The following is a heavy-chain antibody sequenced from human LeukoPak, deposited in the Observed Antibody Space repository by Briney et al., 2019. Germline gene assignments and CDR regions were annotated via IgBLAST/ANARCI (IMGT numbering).Heavy chain of an antibody. CDR2: LYRGGTT. Sequence: PGGSLRLSCAASGFNVSSNYMSWVRQAPGKGLEWVSVLYRGGTTYYADSVKGRFTISRDNSKNTLYLQMNSLRAEDTAVYYCARGNIVAPSLPPYYFDYWGQGTLVTVSS. J-gene: IGHJ4*02. D-gene: IGHD2-21*01. CDR3: ARGNIVAPSLPPYYFDY. CDR1: GFNVSSNY. V-gene: IGHV3-66*01.